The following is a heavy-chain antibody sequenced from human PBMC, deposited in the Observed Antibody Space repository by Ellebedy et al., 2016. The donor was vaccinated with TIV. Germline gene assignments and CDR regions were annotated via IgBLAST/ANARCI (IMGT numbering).Heavy chain of an antibody. J-gene: IGHJ4*02. D-gene: IGHD3-10*01. CDR1: GGSISRGAFY. V-gene: IGHV4-31*03. CDR3: ARDEGGSGSLSY. CDR2: IYYSGST. Sequence: MPSETLSLTCTVSGGSISRGAFYWTWIRQKPGTGLEWMGNIYYSGSTSYKPSLKRRVTISLDTSKNQFSLRLSSVTAADTAVYYCARDEGGSGSLSYWGQGTLVTVSS.